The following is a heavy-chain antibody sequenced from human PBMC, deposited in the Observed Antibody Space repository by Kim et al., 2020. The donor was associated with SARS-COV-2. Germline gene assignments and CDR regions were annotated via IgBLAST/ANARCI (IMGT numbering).Heavy chain of an antibody. J-gene: IGHJ4*02. V-gene: IGHV1-69*01. Sequence: DAQKVQGRVTLTADECTSTGYMELSSLRSEDTAVYYCARETTTAGGSLDYWGQGTLVTVSS. D-gene: IGHD1-1*01. CDR3: ARETTTAGGSLDY.